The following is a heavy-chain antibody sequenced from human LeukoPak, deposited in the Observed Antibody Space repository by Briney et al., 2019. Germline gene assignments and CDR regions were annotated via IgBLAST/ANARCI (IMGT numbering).Heavy chain of an antibody. CDR3: AKDLFLTGSLGLFDY. V-gene: IGHV3-9*01. J-gene: IGHJ4*02. CDR2: ICWNSGSI. CDR1: GFTFDDYA. Sequence: GGSLRLSCAASGFTFDDYAMHWVRQAPGKGLEWVSGICWNSGSIGCADSVKGRFTISRDNAKNSLYLQMKSLRAEDTALYYCAKDLFLTGSLGLFDYWGQGTLVTVSS. D-gene: IGHD2-8*02.